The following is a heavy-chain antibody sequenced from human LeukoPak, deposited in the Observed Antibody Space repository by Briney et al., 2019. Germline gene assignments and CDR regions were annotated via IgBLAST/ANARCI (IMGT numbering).Heavy chain of an antibody. D-gene: IGHD2-15*01. CDR3: SSCSGAFCPFGY. Sequence: PSGTLSLTCGVYAGSISTTNWWSWVRQPPGQGLEWVGEISLTGRTNYNPSLNGRVTMSLDASSNQLSLNLTSVTGAGTAITYCSSCSGAFCPFGYWGQGTLVIVPS. CDR1: AGSISTTNW. J-gene: IGHJ4*02. CDR2: ISLTGRT. V-gene: IGHV4-4*02.